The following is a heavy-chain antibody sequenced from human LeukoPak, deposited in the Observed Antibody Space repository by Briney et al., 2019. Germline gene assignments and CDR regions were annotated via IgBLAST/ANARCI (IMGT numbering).Heavy chain of an antibody. Sequence: SETLSLTCAVYGGSFSGYYWSWIRQHPGKGLEWIGYIYYSGSTYYNPSLKSRVTISVDTSKNQFSLKLSSVTAADTAVYYCARVDDSSGYYYPEIYFDYWGQGTLVTVSS. CDR2: IYYSGST. D-gene: IGHD3-22*01. CDR1: GGSFSGYY. CDR3: ARVDDSSGYYYPEIYFDY. J-gene: IGHJ4*02. V-gene: IGHV4-31*11.